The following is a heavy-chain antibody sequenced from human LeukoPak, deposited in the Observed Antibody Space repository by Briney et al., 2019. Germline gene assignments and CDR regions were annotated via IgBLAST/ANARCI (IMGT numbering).Heavy chain of an antibody. Sequence: ASVKVSCKASGYTFTGYYMHWVRQAPGQGLGWMGWINPNSGGTNYAQKFQGRVTMTRDTSISTAYMELSRLRSDDTAVYYCARAHHLVPAAMVYWGQGTLVTVSS. J-gene: IGHJ4*02. CDR3: ARAHHLVPAAMVY. D-gene: IGHD2-2*01. CDR1: GYTFTGYY. CDR2: INPNSGGT. V-gene: IGHV1-2*02.